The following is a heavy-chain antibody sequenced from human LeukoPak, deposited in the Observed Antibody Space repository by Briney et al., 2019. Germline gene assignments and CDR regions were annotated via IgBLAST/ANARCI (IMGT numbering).Heavy chain of an antibody. Sequence: GGSLRLSCVASGFTFSSYSMNWVRQAPGKWLEWVSYISGSSGTIYYADSVKGRFTISRDNAKNSLYLQMNSLRAEDTAVYYCARRSDFGVLYYMDIWGKGTTVTVSS. CDR3: ARRSDFGVLYYMDI. J-gene: IGHJ6*03. CDR2: ISGSSGTI. D-gene: IGHD3-16*01. CDR1: GFTFSSYS. V-gene: IGHV3-48*01.